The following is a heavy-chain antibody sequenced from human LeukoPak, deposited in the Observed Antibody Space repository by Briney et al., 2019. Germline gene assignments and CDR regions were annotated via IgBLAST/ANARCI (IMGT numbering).Heavy chain of an antibody. CDR1: GDSVSSNSAA. Sequence: SQTLSLTCVISGDSVSSNSAAWNWVRQSPSRGLEWLGRTYYRSKLYNDYAVSVKSQITINPDTSKNQFSLQLNSVTPEDTAVYYCARTYIRSSSCWTLDSWGQGTLVTVSS. CDR2: TYYRSKLYN. D-gene: IGHD6-13*01. CDR3: ARTYIRSSSCWTLDS. J-gene: IGHJ4*02. V-gene: IGHV6-1*01.